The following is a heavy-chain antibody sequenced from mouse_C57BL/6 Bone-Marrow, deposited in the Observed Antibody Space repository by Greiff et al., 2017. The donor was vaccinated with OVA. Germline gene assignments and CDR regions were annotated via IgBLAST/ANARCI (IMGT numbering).Heavy chain of an antibody. CDR1: GYTFTDYY. Sequence: EVQLQQSGPELVKPGASVKISCKASGYTFTDYYMNWVKQSHGKSLEWIGDINPNNGGTSYNQKFKGKATLTVDKSSSTAYMELRILTSEDSAVYYCARLSYPYWGQGTLVTVSA. CDR3: ARLSYPY. J-gene: IGHJ3*01. V-gene: IGHV1-26*01. CDR2: INPNNGGT. D-gene: IGHD6-5*01.